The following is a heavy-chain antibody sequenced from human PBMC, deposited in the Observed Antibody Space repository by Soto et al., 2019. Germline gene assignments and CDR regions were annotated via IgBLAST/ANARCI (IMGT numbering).Heavy chain of an antibody. D-gene: IGHD3-22*01. CDR3: ARSAPDYYYDSSGFDN. Sequence: SETLSLTCTVSGGSISGYYWSWIRQPPGKGLEWIGNIYYSGSTNYKPSLKSRVTISVDTSKNQFSLKLSSVTAADTAVYYCARSAPDYYYDSSGFDNWGQGALVTVSS. CDR1: GGSISGYY. J-gene: IGHJ4*02. V-gene: IGHV4-59*01. CDR2: IYYSGST.